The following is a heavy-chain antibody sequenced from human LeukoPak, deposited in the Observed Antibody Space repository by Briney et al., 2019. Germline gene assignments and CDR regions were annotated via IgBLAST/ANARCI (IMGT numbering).Heavy chain of an antibody. V-gene: IGHV3-11*01. D-gene: IGHD3-16*01. CDR3: ARYVLLMDY. J-gene: IGHJ4*02. Sequence: GGSPRLSCAASGFSFSDHHMSWVRQVPGEGLEWLAYISRDGNIIVYADSVKGRFIISRDNAKQSVYLEMTSLRPEDTAVYYCARYVLLMDYWGQGTLVTVSS. CDR2: ISRDGNII. CDR1: GFSFSDHH.